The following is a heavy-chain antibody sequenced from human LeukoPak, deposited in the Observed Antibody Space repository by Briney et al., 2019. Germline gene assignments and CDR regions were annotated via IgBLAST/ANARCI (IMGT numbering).Heavy chain of an antibody. CDR1: GFTFSSYA. J-gene: IGHJ4*01. D-gene: IGHD3-3*02. CDR3: ARDGLAPGLYFDL. CDR2: ISGSGGST. V-gene: IGHV3-23*01. Sequence: GGSLRLSCAASGFTFSSYAMSWVRQAPGKGLEWVSAISGSGGSTYYADSVKGRFTISRDNSKNTLYLQMNSLRAEDTAVYYGARDGLAPGLYFDLWGQGTLVTVSS.